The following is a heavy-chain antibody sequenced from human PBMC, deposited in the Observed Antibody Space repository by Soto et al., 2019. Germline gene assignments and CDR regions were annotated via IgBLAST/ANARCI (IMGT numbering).Heavy chain of an antibody. CDR3: ARINNYYYGMDV. Sequence: PGGSLRLSCAASGFTFSSYGMHWVRQAPGKGLEWVAVIWYDGSNKYYADSVKGRFTISRDNSKNTLYLQMNSLRAEDTAVYYCARINNYYYGMDVWGQGTTVTVSS. CDR2: IWYDGSNK. V-gene: IGHV3-33*01. CDR1: GFTFSSYG. J-gene: IGHJ6*02.